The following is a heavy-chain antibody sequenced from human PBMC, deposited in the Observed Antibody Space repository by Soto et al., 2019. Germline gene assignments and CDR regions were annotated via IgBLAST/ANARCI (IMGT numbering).Heavy chain of an antibody. D-gene: IGHD2-2*01. Sequence: PGGSLRLSCAASGFTFSNAWISWVRQAPGKGLEWVGRIKSKTDGGTTDYAAPVKGRFTISRDDSKNTLYLQMNSLKTEDTAVYYCTTGLVVPAARPPYDYWGQGTLVTVSS. J-gene: IGHJ4*02. CDR1: GFTFSNAW. CDR3: TTGLVVPAARPPYDY. V-gene: IGHV3-15*01. CDR2: IKSKTDGGTT.